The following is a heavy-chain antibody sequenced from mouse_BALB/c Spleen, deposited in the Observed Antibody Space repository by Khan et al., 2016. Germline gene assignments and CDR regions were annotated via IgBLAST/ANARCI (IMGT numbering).Heavy chain of an antibody. CDR2: ISYDGSN. CDR3: AREDYYGYYFDY. D-gene: IGHD1-2*01. Sequence: EVQLQESGPGLVKPSQSLSLTCSVTGYSITSGYYWNWIRQLPGNKLEWMGYISYDGSNNYNPSLKNRISITRDTSKNQFFLKLNSVTTEDTATYYCAREDYYGYYFDYWGQGTTLTVSS. V-gene: IGHV3-6*02. J-gene: IGHJ2*01. CDR1: GYSITSGYY.